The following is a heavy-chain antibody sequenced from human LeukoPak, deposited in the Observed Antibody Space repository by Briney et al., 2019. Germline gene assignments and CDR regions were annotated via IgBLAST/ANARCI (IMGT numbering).Heavy chain of an antibody. CDR2: IYPGDSDT. Sequence: GESLKISCKGSGYSFTSYWIGWVRQMPGKGLEWMGIIYPGDSDTRYSPSFQGQVTISADKSIGTAYLQWSSLKASDTAMYYCATLGGDGYNYGYFDYWGQGTLVTVSS. J-gene: IGHJ4*02. D-gene: IGHD5-24*01. CDR3: ATLGGDGYNYGYFDY. V-gene: IGHV5-51*01. CDR1: GYSFTSYW.